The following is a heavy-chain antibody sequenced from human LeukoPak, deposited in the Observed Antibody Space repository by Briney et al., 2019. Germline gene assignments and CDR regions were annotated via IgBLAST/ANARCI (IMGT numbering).Heavy chain of an antibody. D-gene: IGHD4-17*01. Sequence: TGGSLRLSCAASGFTFSSYVMSWVRQAPGKGLEWVSAISGSGGSTYYADSVKGRFTISRDNSKNTLYLQMNSLRAEDTAVYYCAKDQAPHPYGDYVCWGQGTLVTVSS. CDR3: AKDQAPHPYGDYVC. CDR2: ISGSGGST. CDR1: GFTFSSYV. V-gene: IGHV3-23*01. J-gene: IGHJ4*02.